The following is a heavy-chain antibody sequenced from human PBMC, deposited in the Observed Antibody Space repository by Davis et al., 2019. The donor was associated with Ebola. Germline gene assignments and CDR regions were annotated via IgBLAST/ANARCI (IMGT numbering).Heavy chain of an antibody. V-gene: IGHV1-69*13. J-gene: IGHJ4*02. Sequence: SVKVSCKASGGTFSSYAISWVRQAPGQGLEWMGGIIPIFGTANYAQKFQGRVTITADESTSTAYMELRSLRSDDTAVYYCARDRGGSFLFDYWGQGTLVTVSS. D-gene: IGHD1-26*01. CDR3: ARDRGGSFLFDY. CDR1: GGTFSSYA. CDR2: IIPIFGTA.